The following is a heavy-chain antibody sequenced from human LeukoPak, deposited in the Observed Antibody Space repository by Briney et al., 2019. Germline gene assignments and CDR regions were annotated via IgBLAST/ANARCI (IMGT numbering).Heavy chain of an antibody. V-gene: IGHV4-31*03. Sequence: SETLSLTCTVSGGSIRSSYYYWGWIRQPPGKGLEWIGYIYYSGSTYYNPSLKSRVTISVDTSKNQFSLKLSSVTAADTAVYYCARGRSGGSYFYYYYGMDVWGQGTTVTVSS. CDR2: IYYSGST. CDR3: ARGRSGGSYFYYYYGMDV. J-gene: IGHJ6*02. D-gene: IGHD2-15*01. CDR1: GGSIRSSYYY.